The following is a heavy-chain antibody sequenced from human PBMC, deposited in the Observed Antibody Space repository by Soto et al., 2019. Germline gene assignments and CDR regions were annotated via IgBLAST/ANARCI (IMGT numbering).Heavy chain of an antibody. Sequence: AGGSLRLSCAASGFTFSYYWMHWVRQAPGKGLVWVSRINTDGSGTTYADPVKGRFTISRDNAKNTLYLQMNSLRAEDTAVYYCARDHRIAAAGFDYWGQGTLVTVSS. CDR2: INTDGSGT. CDR1: GFTFSYYW. J-gene: IGHJ4*02. V-gene: IGHV3-74*01. D-gene: IGHD6-13*01. CDR3: ARDHRIAAAGFDY.